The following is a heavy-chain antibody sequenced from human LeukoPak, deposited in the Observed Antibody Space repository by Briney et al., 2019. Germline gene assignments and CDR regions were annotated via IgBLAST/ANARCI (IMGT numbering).Heavy chain of an antibody. CDR3: ARYRRITIFGVVIKVDAFDI. Sequence: PSETLSLTCIVSGDSISITTHYWGWIRQPPGKGLEWIGSIYYSGSTYNNPSLKSRVTISVDTSKNQFSLMLTSVTAADTAVYYCARYRRITIFGVVIKVDAFDIWGQGTMVTVSS. J-gene: IGHJ3*02. CDR1: GDSISITTHY. CDR2: IYYSGST. V-gene: IGHV4-39*01. D-gene: IGHD3-3*01.